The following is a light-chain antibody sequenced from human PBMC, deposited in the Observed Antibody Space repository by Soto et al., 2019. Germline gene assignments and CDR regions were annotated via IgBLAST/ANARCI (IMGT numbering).Light chain of an antibody. CDR3: QQRSNWSLA. CDR2: DAS. Sequence: LTQSPSSLSVSVGERATITCRASQSVSSYLAWYQQKPGKAPKLLIYDASTRATGIPARFSGSGSGTDFTLTISRLQPEDFAVYYCQQRSNWSLAFGEGTKVDIK. J-gene: IGKJ4*01. CDR1: QSVSSY. V-gene: IGKV3-11*01.